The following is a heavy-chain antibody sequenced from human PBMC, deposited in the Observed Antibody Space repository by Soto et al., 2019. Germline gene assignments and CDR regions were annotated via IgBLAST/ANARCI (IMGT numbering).Heavy chain of an antibody. CDR3: ARDPPLTIWELPLLDY. CDR1: GFTFSSYS. V-gene: IGHV3-21*01. CDR2: ISSSSSYI. Sequence: GGSLRLSCAASGFTFSSYSMNWVRQAPGKGLEWVSSISSSSSYIYYADSVKGRFTISRDNAKNSLYLQMNSLRAEDTAVYYCARDPPLTIWELPLLDYWGQGTLVTVSS. D-gene: IGHD1-26*01. J-gene: IGHJ4*02.